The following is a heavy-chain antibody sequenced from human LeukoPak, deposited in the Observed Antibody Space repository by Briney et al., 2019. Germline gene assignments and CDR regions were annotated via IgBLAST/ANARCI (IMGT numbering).Heavy chain of an antibody. CDR1: GFTFSSYA. Sequence: PGGSLRLSCAASGFTFSSYAMSWVRQAPGKGLEWVSAISGSGGSTYYADSVKGRFTISRDNSKNTLYLQMNSPRAEDTAVYYCAKLQKDYYDSSGYYPQRRYFDYWGQGTLVTVSS. D-gene: IGHD3-22*01. V-gene: IGHV3-23*01. J-gene: IGHJ4*02. CDR3: AKLQKDYYDSSGYYPQRRYFDY. CDR2: ISGSGGST.